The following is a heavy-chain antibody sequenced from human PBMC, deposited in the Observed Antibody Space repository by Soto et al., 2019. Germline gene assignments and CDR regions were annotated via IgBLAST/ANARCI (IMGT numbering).Heavy chain of an antibody. CDR3: VRDGTKTLRDWFDP. J-gene: IGHJ5*02. CDR2: IYATGTT. V-gene: IGHV4-4*07. Sequence: PSETLALTCTASGATIRGFYWSWTRKSAGKGLEWIGRIYATGTTDYNPSLKSRVMMSVDTSKKQFSLKLRSVTAADTAVYYCVRDGTKTLRDWFDPWGQGISVTVSS. CDR1: GATIRGFY. D-gene: IGHD1-1*01.